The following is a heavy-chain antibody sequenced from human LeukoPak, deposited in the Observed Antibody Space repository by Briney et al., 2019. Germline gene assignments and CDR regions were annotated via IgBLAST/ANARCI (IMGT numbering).Heavy chain of an antibody. CDR1: GGSISSSNW. D-gene: IGHD2-21*02. V-gene: IGHV4-4*02. J-gene: IGHJ5*02. Sequence: SGTLSLTCAVSGGSISSSNWWSWVRQPPGKGLEWIGEIYHSGSTNYNPSLKSRVTISVDKSKNQFSLKLSSVTAADTAVYYCARDRYSSYCGGNCYSSWGQGTLVTVSS. CDR3: ARDRYSSYCGGNCYSS. CDR2: IYHSGST.